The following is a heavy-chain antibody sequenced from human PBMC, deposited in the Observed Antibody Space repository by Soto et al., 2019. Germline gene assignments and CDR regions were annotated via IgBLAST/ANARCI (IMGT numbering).Heavy chain of an antibody. V-gene: IGHV3-33*01. CDR3: ARAGHDSSGYYYGGLDY. CDR2: IWTDGSYE. CDR1: GFTFSRYG. Sequence: GRSLRLSCAASGFTFSRYGMHWVRQAPGKGLEWVAVIWTDGSYEYYADSVMGRFTISRDNSKNTLYLQMNSLRAEDTAVYYCARAGHDSSGYYYGGLDYWGRGTMVTVSS. J-gene: IGHJ4*02. D-gene: IGHD3-22*01.